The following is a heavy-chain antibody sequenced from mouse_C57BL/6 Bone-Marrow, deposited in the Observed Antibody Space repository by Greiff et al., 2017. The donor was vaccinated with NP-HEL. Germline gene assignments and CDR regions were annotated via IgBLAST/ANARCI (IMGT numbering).Heavy chain of an antibody. CDR3: ARRCYCSSPHYYAMDG. Sequence: VQLLQSVAELVRPGASVKLSCTASGFNIKNTYMHWVKQRPEQGLEWIGRIDPANGNTKYDTKFKGKATITADTSSNTAYLQLSRRTSEDTAIYYCARRCYCSSPHYYAMDGWGPGPSVTVSS. D-gene: IGHD1-1*01. V-gene: IGHV14-3*01. CDR2: IDPANGNT. CDR1: GFNIKNTY. J-gene: IGHJ4*01.